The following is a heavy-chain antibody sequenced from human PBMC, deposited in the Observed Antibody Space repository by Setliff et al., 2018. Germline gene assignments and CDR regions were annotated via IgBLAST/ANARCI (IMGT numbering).Heavy chain of an antibody. CDR1: GYTFTSYY. Sequence: ASVQVSCKASGYTFTSYYMHWVRQAPGQGLQWMGWINPNSGGTRYAQKFEGRLTLTRDTSIRTTYMELATLRSDDTAVYYCARARHFGMDVWGQGTTVTVSS. J-gene: IGHJ6*02. V-gene: IGHV1-2*02. CDR2: INPNSGGT. CDR3: ARARHFGMDV.